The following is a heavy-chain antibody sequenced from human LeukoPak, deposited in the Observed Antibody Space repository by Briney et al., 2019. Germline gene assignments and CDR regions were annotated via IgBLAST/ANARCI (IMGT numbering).Heavy chain of an antibody. J-gene: IGHJ4*02. CDR2: IYYSGST. CDR1: GGSISSYY. V-gene: IGHV4-59*08. Sequence: SETLSLTCTVSGGSISSYYWSWIRQPPGKGLEWIGYIYYSGSTNYNPSLKSRVTISVDTSKNQFSLKLSSVTAADTAVYYCARVVGDYYDSSGYYKRTRGYYFDYWGQGTLVTVSS. CDR3: ARVVGDYYDSSGYYKRTRGYYFDY. D-gene: IGHD3-22*01.